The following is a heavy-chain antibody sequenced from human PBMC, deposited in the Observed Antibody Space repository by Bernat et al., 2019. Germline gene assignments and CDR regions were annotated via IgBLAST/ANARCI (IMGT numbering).Heavy chain of an antibody. V-gene: IGHV3-53*02. D-gene: IGHD6-13*01. Sequence: EVQLVETGGGLIQPGGSLRLSCAASGFTVSSNYMSWVRQAPGKGLEWVSVIYSGGSTYYADSVKGRFTISRDNSKNTLYLQMNSLRAEDTAVYYCARAAAGTKHYYYYYGMDVWGQGTTVTVSS. CDR1: GFTVSSNY. CDR2: IYSGGST. CDR3: ARAAAGTKHYYYYYGMDV. J-gene: IGHJ6*02.